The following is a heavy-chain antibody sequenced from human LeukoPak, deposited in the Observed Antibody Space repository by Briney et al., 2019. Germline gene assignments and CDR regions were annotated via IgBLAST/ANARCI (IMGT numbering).Heavy chain of an antibody. CDR3: ARVHRYYDSSGYLTKFDY. Sequence: SQTLSLTCAISGDSVSSNSAAWNWIRQSPSRGLEWLGRTYYRSKWYNDYAVSVKSRITINPDTSKNQFSLKLSSVTAADTAVYYCARVHRYYDSSGYLTKFDYWGQGTLVTVSS. D-gene: IGHD3-22*01. V-gene: IGHV6-1*01. CDR1: GDSVSSNSAA. J-gene: IGHJ4*02. CDR2: TYYRSKWYN.